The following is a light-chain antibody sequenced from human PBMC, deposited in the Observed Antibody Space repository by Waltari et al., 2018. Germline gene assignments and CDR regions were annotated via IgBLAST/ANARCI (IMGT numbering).Light chain of an antibody. CDR1: QSISSN. V-gene: IGKV3-15*01. CDR3: QQYNNWPPMYT. CDR2: GAS. Sequence: EIVMTQSPATLSVSPGERATLSCRASQSISSNLAWYQKKPGQAPRLLMYGASTRATGIPARFSGSWSGTEFTLTISSLQSEDFAVYYCQQYNNWPPMYTFGQGTKLEIK. J-gene: IGKJ2*01.